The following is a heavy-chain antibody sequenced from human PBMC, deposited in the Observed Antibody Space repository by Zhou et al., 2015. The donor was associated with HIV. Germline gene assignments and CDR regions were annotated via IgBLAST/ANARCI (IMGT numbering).Heavy chain of an antibody. Sequence: QVQLVQSGAEVKKPGSSVKVSCKASGGTLSGSDISWVRQAPGQGLEWMGGITPLFDIEEYAEKFRGRLTITVDESTGAAYMELSSLTSEDAALYFCARSSVNHDNAFDLWGQGTKVIVS. CDR2: ITPLFDIE. V-gene: IGHV1-69*01. J-gene: IGHJ3*01. D-gene: IGHD3-22*01. CDR3: ARSSVNHDNAFDL. CDR1: GGTLSGSD.